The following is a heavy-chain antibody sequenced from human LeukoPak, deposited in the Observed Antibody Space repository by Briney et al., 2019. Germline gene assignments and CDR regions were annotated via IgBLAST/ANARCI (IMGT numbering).Heavy chain of an antibody. V-gene: IGHV4-34*01. Sequence: SETLSLTCAVYGGSFSGYYWSWIRQVPGKGPGWIGEIDHSGRTNANSSLRSRVTISVDMSKNQFSLRLNSVTAADTAVYYCARKSILTSGRKPYDYWDQGALVTVSS. D-gene: IGHD2-15*01. J-gene: IGHJ4*02. CDR2: IDHSGRT. CDR3: ARKSILTSGRKPYDY. CDR1: GGSFSGYY.